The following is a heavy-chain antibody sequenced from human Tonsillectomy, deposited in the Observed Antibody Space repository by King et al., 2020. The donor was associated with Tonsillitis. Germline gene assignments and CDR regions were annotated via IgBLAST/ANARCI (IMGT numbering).Heavy chain of an antibody. D-gene: IGHD3-16*02. CDR2: ISYDGSNK. V-gene: IGHV3-30*04. J-gene: IGHJ4*02. CDR1: GFTFSSYA. CDR3: ARGGYYDYVWGSYRRPFDY. Sequence: VQLVESGGGVVQPGRSLRLSCAASGFTFSSYAMHWVRQAPGKGLEWVAVISYDGSNKYYADSVKGRFTISRDNSKNTLYLQMNSLRAEDTAVYYCARGGYYDYVWGSYRRPFDYWGQGTLVTVSS.